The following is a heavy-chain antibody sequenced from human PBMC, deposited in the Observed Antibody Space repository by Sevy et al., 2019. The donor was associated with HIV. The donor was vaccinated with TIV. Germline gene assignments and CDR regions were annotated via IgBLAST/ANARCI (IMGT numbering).Heavy chain of an antibody. CDR3: ARPARPTDSGSYYPFDY. CDR2: IIPIFGTA. CDR1: GGTFSSYA. Sequence: ASVKVSCKASGGTFSSYAISWVRQAPGQGLEWMGGIIPIFGTANYAQKFQGRVTITADESTSTAYMELSSLRSEDTAVYYCARPARPTDSGSYYPFDYWGQGTLVTVSS. D-gene: IGHD1-26*01. V-gene: IGHV1-69*13. J-gene: IGHJ4*02.